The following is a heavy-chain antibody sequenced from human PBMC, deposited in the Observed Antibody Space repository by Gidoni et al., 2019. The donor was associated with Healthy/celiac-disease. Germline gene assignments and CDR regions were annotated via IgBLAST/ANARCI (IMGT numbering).Heavy chain of an antibody. V-gene: IGHV3-23*01. CDR3: AKWLYYDSSGYYAPLGY. CDR2: ISGSGGST. Sequence: EVQLLESGGGLVQPGGSLRLSCAASGFTFSRSAMSWVRQAPGKGLEWVSAISGSGGSTYYADSVKGRFTISRDNSKNTLYLQMNSLRAEDTAVYYCAKWLYYDSSGYYAPLGYWGQGTLVTVSS. J-gene: IGHJ4*02. D-gene: IGHD3-22*01. CDR1: GFTFSRSA.